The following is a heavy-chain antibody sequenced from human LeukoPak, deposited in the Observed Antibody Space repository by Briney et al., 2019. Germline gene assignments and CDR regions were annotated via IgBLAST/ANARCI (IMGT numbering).Heavy chain of an antibody. J-gene: IGHJ4*02. V-gene: IGHV3-7*01. CDR2: IKQDGSEK. D-gene: IGHD6-19*01. CDR3: ARGSSGWYFDY. Sequence: GGSLRLSCAASGFTFSSYWMSWVRQAPGKGLEWVANIKQDGSEKYYVDSVKGRFTISRGNAKNSLYLQMNSLRAEDTAVYYCARGSSGWYFDYWGQGTLVTVSS. CDR1: GFTFSSYW.